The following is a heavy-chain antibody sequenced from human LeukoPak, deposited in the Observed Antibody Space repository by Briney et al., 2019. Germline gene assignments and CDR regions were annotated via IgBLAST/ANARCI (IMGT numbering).Heavy chain of an antibody. D-gene: IGHD6-13*01. V-gene: IGHV1-8*01. J-gene: IGHJ3*02. CDR1: AYTFTGND. CDR3: AREGDYSSSPTGAFDI. CDR2: MNPNSGNT. Sequence: ASVRVSCKASAYTFTGNDINWVRQATGQGLEWMGWMNPNSGNTGYAQKFQGRVTITTDESTSTAYMELSSLRSEDTAVYYCAREGDYSSSPTGAFDIWGQGTMVTVSS.